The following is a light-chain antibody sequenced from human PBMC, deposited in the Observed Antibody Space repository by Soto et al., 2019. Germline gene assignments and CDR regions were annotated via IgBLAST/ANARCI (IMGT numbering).Light chain of an antibody. CDR1: GSNMGAGYD. V-gene: IGLV1-40*01. CDR3: QSDDTCRRGYLT. Sequence: HSMRTQSPMVTEYIGQGVTISSTGSGSNMGAGYDVHWYHQPPGTAPKLRIYSNSNRPSGVPDRFSGSKSGTSASLAITGLLAEDEADYYCQSDDTCRRGYLTFGGG. CDR2: SNS. J-gene: IGLJ2*01.